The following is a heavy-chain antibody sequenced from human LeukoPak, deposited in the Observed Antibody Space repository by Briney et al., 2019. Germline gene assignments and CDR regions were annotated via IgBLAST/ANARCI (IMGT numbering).Heavy chain of an antibody. J-gene: IGHJ4*02. Sequence: PGGSLRLSCAASGFTFSSYAINWVRQAPGKGLEWVSAISGSGGRTEYADAVKGRFTISRDNSKNTLYLQTNNLRDEDTAVYYCAKDPYDSSGYYHDYWGQGTLVTVSS. V-gene: IGHV3-23*01. CDR3: AKDPYDSSGYYHDY. CDR1: GFTFSSYA. D-gene: IGHD3-22*01. CDR2: ISGSGGRT.